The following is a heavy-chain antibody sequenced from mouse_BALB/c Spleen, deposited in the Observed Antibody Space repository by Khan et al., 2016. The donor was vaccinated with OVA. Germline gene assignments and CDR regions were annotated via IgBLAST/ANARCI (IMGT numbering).Heavy chain of an antibody. J-gene: IGHJ3*01. CDR3: ARAGYGSVGF. D-gene: IGHD1-2*01. CDR2: IFPNTGDT. Sequence: EVKLLESGPELVKPGASVKISCKASGYTFTDYNMDWVRQSQGESLEWIGYIFPNTGDTGYNQKFKTKATLTVDSSSSTAYMELRSLTSDDSAVYFCARAGYGSVGFWGQGTLVTVSA. V-gene: IGHV1S29*02. CDR1: GYTFTDYN.